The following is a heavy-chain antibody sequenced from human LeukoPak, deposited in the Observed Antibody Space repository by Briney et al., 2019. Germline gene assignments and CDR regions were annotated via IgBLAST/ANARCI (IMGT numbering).Heavy chain of an antibody. CDR3: ARASRDYSNYLGSSYYYYGMDV. CDR2: IYTSGST. V-gene: IGHV4-4*07. D-gene: IGHD4-11*01. CDR1: GGSISSYY. Sequence: PSETLSLTCTVSGGSISSYYWSWIRQPAGKGLEWIGRIYTSGSTNYNPSLKSRVTMSVDTSKNQFSLKLSSVTAADTAVYYCARASRDYSNYLGSSYYYYGMDVWGQGTTVTVSS. J-gene: IGHJ6*02.